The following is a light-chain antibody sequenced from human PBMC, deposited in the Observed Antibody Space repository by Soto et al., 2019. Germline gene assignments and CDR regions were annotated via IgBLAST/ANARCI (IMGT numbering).Light chain of an antibody. CDR2: DAS. CDR3: HQRSNWPPLT. CDR1: QSVGGY. Sequence: EIVLTQSPATLSLSPGERATLSCRASQSVGGYLDWYQQKPGQAPRLLIYDASNRASGIPARFSGSGSGTDFTLAISSLEPEDLAVYYCHQRSNWPPLTCGGGTKVEI. J-gene: IGKJ4*01. V-gene: IGKV3-11*01.